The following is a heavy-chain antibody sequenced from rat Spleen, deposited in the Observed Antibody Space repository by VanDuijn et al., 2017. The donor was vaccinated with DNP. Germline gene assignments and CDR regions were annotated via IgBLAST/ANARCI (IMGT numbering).Heavy chain of an antibody. V-gene: IGHV5-20*01. J-gene: IGHJ3*01. CDR3: AIYFNRGDDWFAY. D-gene: IGHD1-1*01. CDR1: GFTFSDYY. CDR2: ITYDGGNT. Sequence: EVQLVESGGGLVQPGRSLKLSCAASGFTFSDYYMAWVRQAPTKGLEWVAYITYDGGNTYYGDSVKGRFTLSRDNAKSTLYLQMNSLRSEDTATYYCAIYFNRGDDWFAYWGQGTLVTVSS.